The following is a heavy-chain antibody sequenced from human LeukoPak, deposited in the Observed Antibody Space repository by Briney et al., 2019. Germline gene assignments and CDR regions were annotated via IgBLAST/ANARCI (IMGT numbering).Heavy chain of an antibody. CDR3: AKGSRGGPAGSLMDV. V-gene: IGHV3-30-3*01. CDR1: GFTFSSYA. J-gene: IGHJ6*03. CDR2: ISYDGSNK. Sequence: AGGSLRLSCAASGFTFSSYAMHWVRQAPGKGLEWVAVISYDGSNKYYADSVKGRFTISRDNSKNTLYLQKNSLRAEDTAVYYCAKGSRGGPAGSLMDVWGKGTTVTVSS. D-gene: IGHD3-10*01.